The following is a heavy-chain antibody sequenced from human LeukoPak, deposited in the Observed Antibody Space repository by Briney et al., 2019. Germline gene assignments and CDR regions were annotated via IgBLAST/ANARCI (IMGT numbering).Heavy chain of an antibody. CDR1: GGFISSYY. CDR3: AITMIESNPIDY. CDR2: IYTSGST. D-gene: IGHD3-22*01. V-gene: IGHV4-4*07. J-gene: IGHJ4*02. Sequence: SETLSLTCTVSGGFISSYYWSWIRQPAGKGLEWIGRIYTSGSTNYNPSLKSRVTMSLDTSRNQFSLKLNSVTAADTAVYYCAITMIESNPIDYWGQGTLVTVSS.